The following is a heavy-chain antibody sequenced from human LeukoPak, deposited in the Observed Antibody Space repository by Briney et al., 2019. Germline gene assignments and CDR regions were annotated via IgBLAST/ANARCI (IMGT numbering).Heavy chain of an antibody. CDR2: ISSDGSKN. J-gene: IGHJ4*02. V-gene: IGHV3-30*18. CDR3: VKGLVQTTMSYSVDY. D-gene: IGHD1-1*01. Sequence: GRSLRLSCAATGFTFTNYAMHWVRQTPGKGLEWVALISSDGSKNIYADPVKGRFTVSRDNSKNTLYLQMNSLRAEDTAVYYCVKGLVQTTMSYSVDYWGQGALVTVSS. CDR1: GFTFTNYA.